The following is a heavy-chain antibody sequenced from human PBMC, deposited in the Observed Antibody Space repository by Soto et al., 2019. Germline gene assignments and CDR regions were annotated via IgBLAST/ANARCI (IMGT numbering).Heavy chain of an antibody. Sequence: GGSLRLSCAASGFTFSRYAMSWVRRAPGRGLEWVSAIGSSGGSTYYADSVKGRFTISRDNSMDTLYLQMTNLRAEDTAVYYCTRREGYCSGNVCGPNEYWGQGTLVTVSS. CDR1: GFTFSRYA. CDR3: TRREGYCSGNVCGPNEY. J-gene: IGHJ4*02. D-gene: IGHD2-15*01. V-gene: IGHV3-23*01. CDR2: IGSSGGST.